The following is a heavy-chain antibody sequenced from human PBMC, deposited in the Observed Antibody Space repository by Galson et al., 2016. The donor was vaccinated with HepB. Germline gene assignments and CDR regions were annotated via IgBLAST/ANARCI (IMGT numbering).Heavy chain of an antibody. J-gene: IGHJ4*02. Sequence: SVKVSCKASGYIFSNFAISWVRQAPGQGLEWMGWISGYDGSTKSAQKFQDRVSMTIDTSTNMAYMELRSLRTDDTAMYLGARGFRRGSAVSFGFWGQGTLVTVSS. CDR2: ISGYDGST. D-gene: IGHD3-10*01. CDR1: GYIFSNFA. CDR3: ARGFRRGSAVSFGF. V-gene: IGHV1-18*01.